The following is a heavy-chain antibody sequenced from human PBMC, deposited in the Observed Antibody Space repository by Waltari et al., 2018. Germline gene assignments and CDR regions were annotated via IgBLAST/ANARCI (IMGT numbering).Heavy chain of an antibody. D-gene: IGHD3-10*02. CDR2: IYHSGST. CDR3: ARLGSGDWYFDL. Sequence: QVQLQESGPGLVKPWETLSLTCGVSGGSTSNYYWSWIRQFPGRGLEWIGSIYHSGSTYYNPSLKSRVTISVDTSKNQFSLKLSSVTAADTAVYYCARLGSGDWYFDLWGRGTLVTVSS. CDR1: GGSTSNYY. V-gene: IGHV4-38-2*01. J-gene: IGHJ2*01.